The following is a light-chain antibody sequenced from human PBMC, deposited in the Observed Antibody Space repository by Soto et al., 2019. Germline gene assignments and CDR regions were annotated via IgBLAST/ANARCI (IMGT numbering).Light chain of an antibody. Sequence: EIVMTQSPATLSVSPGERATLSCRASQSVSSNLAWYQQKPGQAPRLLIYGASTRATGIPARFSGSGSGTEFTLTMSSLQSEDFAVYYCQQYNNWPPAITFGQGTRLEIK. J-gene: IGKJ5*01. CDR1: QSVSSN. CDR3: QQYNNWPPAIT. CDR2: GAS. V-gene: IGKV3-15*01.